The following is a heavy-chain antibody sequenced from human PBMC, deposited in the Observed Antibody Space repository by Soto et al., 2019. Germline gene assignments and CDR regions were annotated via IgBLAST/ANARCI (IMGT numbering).Heavy chain of an antibody. CDR3: VRSGTARLLRHSWFDT. V-gene: IGHV3-21*01. CDR2: ITTSSAYI. D-gene: IGHD2-21*01. CDR1: GFTFNTYD. Sequence: EVQLVESGGGLVKPGGSLRLSCAASGFTFNTYDMNWVRQARGKGLEWVSSITTSSAYIYYADSLKGRITISRETAKNSLFLQMNSLRAEDTAVYYFVRSGTARLLRHSWFDTWGQGTLVTVSS. J-gene: IGHJ5*02.